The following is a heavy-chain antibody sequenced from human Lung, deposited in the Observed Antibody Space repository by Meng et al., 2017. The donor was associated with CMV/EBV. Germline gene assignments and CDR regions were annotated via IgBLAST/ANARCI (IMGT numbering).Heavy chain of an antibody. CDR2: IWYDGSSK. CDR1: GFTFRNFG. Sequence: SCAASGFTFRNFGMHWVRQAPGKGLEWVAVIWYDGSSKYYADSVKGRFTISRDNSKNTLFLLMNSLRAEDTAVYYCATDCTFGSCSHTGYYSYYYGMGVXGQGXAVTVSS. CDR3: ATDCTFGSCSHTGYYSYYYGMGV. D-gene: IGHD2-15*01. J-gene: IGHJ6*02. V-gene: IGHV3-33*01.